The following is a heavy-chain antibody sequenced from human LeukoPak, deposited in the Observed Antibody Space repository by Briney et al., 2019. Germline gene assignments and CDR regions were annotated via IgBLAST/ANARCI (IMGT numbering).Heavy chain of an antibody. V-gene: IGHV4-31*03. D-gene: IGHD2-2*01. Sequence: PSQTLSLTCTVSGGSISSGDYYWSWIRQHPGKGLEWIGYIYYSGSTYYNPSLKSRVTISVDTSKNQFSLKLSSVTAADTAVYYCARGGDIVVVPAAIPHWFDPWGQGTLVTVSS. CDR3: ARGGDIVVVPAAIPHWFDP. CDR2: IYYSGST. CDR1: GGSISSGDYY. J-gene: IGHJ5*02.